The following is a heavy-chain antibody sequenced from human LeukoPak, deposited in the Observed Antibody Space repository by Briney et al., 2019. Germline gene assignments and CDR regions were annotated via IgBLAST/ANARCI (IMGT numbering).Heavy chain of an antibody. D-gene: IGHD5-12*01. CDR1: GFSFMNAW. V-gene: IGHV3-15*01. Sequence: GGSLRLSCAASGFSFMNAWMIWVRQAPGKGLEGVGRIKSNADGGTPDYAVPARGRFTISRDDSKNTLYLQMNSLKTEDTAVYYCTPFYHKYSPYWGRGTLVTVSS. J-gene: IGHJ4*02. CDR3: TPFYHKYSPY. CDR2: IKSNADGGTP.